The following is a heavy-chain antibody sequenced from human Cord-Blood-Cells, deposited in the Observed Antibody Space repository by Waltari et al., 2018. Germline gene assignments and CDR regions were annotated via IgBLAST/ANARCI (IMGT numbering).Heavy chain of an antibody. J-gene: IGHJ6*02. CDR3: ARSCSSTSCYYYYYYGMDV. CDR1: GYTFTSYG. V-gene: IGHV1-18*01. D-gene: IGHD2-2*01. Sequence: QVQLVQSGAEVKKPGASVKVSCKASGYTFTSYGISWVRQAPGQGLEWMGWISAYNGNTNYAQKRQGRGTRTTDTSTSTAYMELRSLRADDTAVYYCARSCSSTSCYYYYYYGMDVWGQGTTVTVSS. CDR2: ISAYNGNT.